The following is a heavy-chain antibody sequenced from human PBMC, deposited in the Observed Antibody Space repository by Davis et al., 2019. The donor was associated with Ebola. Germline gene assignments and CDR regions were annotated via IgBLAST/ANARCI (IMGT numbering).Heavy chain of an antibody. D-gene: IGHD3-10*01. J-gene: IGHJ5*02. Sequence: MPSETLSLTCTVSGGSISTSYWSWIRQPPGKGLEWIGYIYYSGSTNYNPSLKSRVTISVDTSKNQFSLKLSSVTAADTAVYYCAREGARWFRELTRRNSGRFDPWGQGTLVTVSS. CDR2: IYYSGST. V-gene: IGHV4-59*12. CDR3: AREGARWFRELTRRNSGRFDP. CDR1: GGSISTSY.